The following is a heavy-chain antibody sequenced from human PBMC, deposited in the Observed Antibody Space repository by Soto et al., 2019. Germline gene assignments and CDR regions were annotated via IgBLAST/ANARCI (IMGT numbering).Heavy chain of an antibody. Sequence: GASVKVSCKASGGTFSSYAISWVRQAPGQGLEWMGGIIPIFGSANCAQKFQGRVTITADESTSTAYMELSSLRSEDTAVYYCARVPPGRYDILTGYYRYYYYYGMDVWGQGTTVTVSS. CDR1: GGTFSSYA. CDR2: IIPIFGSA. V-gene: IGHV1-69*13. CDR3: ARVPPGRYDILTGYYRYYYYYGMDV. J-gene: IGHJ6*02. D-gene: IGHD3-9*01.